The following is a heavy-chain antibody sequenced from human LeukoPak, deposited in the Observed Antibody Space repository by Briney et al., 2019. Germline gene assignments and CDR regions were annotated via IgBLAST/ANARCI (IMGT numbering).Heavy chain of an antibody. J-gene: IGHJ4*02. V-gene: IGHV4-34*01. Sequence: PSETLSLTCAVFGGSFSGYYWNWIRQPPGKGLEWIGQINPSRNTNYNPSLKSRVTISVDTSKNQFSLKLSSVTAADTAVYCCARGYQAARSFDYWGQGTLVTVSS. CDR2: INPSRNT. CDR1: GGSFSGYY. CDR3: ARGYQAARSFDY. D-gene: IGHD6-6*01.